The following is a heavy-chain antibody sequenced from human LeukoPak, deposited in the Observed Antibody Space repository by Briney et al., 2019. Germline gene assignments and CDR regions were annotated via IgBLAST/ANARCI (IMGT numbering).Heavy chain of an antibody. CDR3: AKTDSSGDY. Sequence: PGRSLGLSCAASGFTFSSYGMHWVRQAPGKGLEWVAVISYDGSNKYYADSVKGRFTISRDNSKNTLYLQMNSLRAEDTAVYYCAKTDSSGDYWGQGTLVTVSS. J-gene: IGHJ4*02. V-gene: IGHV3-30*18. CDR2: ISYDGSNK. D-gene: IGHD3-22*01. CDR1: GFTFSSYG.